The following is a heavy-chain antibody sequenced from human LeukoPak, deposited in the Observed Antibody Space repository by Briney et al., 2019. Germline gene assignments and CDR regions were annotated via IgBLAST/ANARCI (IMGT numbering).Heavy chain of an antibody. D-gene: IGHD3-3*01. CDR3: AKARGFLGRLADY. V-gene: IGHV3-23*01. CDR2: ISGAGSGT. J-gene: IGHJ4*02. Sequence: GGSLRLSCAASGFTFSNYAMSWVRQAPGKGLEWVSGISGAGSGTYYADSVKGRFTISRDNSKSTLYLQMNSLGAEDTAVYYCAKARGFLGRLADYWGQGTLATVSS. CDR1: GFTFSNYA.